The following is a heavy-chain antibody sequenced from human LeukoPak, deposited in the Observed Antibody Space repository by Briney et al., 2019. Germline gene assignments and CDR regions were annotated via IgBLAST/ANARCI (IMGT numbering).Heavy chain of an antibody. V-gene: IGHV1-46*01. D-gene: IGHD3-10*01. CDR3: ARGGVLLLWFGESYYFDY. CDR1: GYTFTSYY. CDR2: INPSGGST. J-gene: IGHJ4*02. Sequence: GASVKVSCKASGYTFTSYYMHWVRQAPGQGLEWMGIINPSGGSTSYAQKFQGRVTMTRDTSTSTVYMELSSLRSEDTAVYYCARGGVLLLWFGESYYFDYWGQGTLVTVSS.